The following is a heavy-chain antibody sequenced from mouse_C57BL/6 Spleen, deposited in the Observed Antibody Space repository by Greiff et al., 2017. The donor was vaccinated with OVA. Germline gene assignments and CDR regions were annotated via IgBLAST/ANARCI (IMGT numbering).Heavy chain of an antibody. V-gene: IGHV1-54*01. CDR3: AREGNPAWFAY. J-gene: IGHJ3*01. CDR1: GYAFTNYL. Sequence: LVESGAELVRPGTSVKVSCKASGYAFTNYLIEWVKQRPGQGLEWIGVINPGSGGTNYNEKFKGKATLTADKSSSTAYMQLSSLTSEDSAVYFCAREGNPAWFAYWGQGTLVTVSA. D-gene: IGHD2-1*01. CDR2: INPGSGGT.